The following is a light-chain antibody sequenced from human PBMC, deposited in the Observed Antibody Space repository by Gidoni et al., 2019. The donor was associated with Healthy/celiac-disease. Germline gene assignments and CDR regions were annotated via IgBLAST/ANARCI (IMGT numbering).Light chain of an antibody. V-gene: IGLV9-49*01. CDR3: GADHGSGSNFVYR. Sequence: QPVLTQQPSASASLGASVTPTCTLSSGYSNYKVDWYQQRPGKGPRFVMRVGTGGIVGSKGDGIPDRFSVLGSGLNRYLTIKNIQEEDESDYHCGADHGSGSNFVYRFGGGTKLTVL. J-gene: IGLJ2*01. CDR1: SGYSNYK. CDR2: VGTGGIVG.